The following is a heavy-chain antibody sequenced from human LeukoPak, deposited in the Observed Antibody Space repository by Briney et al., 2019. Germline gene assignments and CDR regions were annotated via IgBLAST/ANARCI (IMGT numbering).Heavy chain of an antibody. D-gene: IGHD3-10*01. Sequence: GESLKISCKGSGYSIASNWIGWVRQRPGKRLEWMGIIYPVDSDTKYSPSFRGQVTISADKSTTTAYLHWPSLMGSDSAMHYWVTFARGDPDYWGQGTLVTVAS. CDR3: VTFARGDPDY. CDR1: GYSIASNW. CDR2: IYPVDSDT. V-gene: IGHV5-51*01. J-gene: IGHJ4*02.